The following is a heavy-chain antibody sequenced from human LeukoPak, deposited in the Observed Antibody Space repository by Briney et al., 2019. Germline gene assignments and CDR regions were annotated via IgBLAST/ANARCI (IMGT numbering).Heavy chain of an antibody. CDR1: GYTFTGNY. J-gene: IGHJ3*02. CDR3: ARYYYDTSSAFDI. Sequence: ASVKVSCKAYGYTFTGNYMNWVRQAPGQGLEWMGWINPNSGGTYYAQKFQGRVIMTRDTSISTAYMALSRLRSDDTAVYYCARYYYDTSSAFDIWGQGTMVTVSS. CDR2: INPNSGGT. D-gene: IGHD3-22*01. V-gene: IGHV1-2*02.